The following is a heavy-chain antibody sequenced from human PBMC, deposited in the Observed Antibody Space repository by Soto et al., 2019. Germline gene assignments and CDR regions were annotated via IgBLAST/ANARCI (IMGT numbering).Heavy chain of an antibody. CDR1: GFTFSSYA. CDR2: ISGSGGCT. Sequence: EVQLLESGGGLVQPGGSVRLSCAASGFTFSSYAMSWVRQAPGKGLEWVSAISGSGGCTYYADSVKGRFTISRDNSKNTVYRQMTSLTADDTAVYYCARARGYYFRYYWCDPWGQGSLVTVSS. CDR3: ARARGYYFRYYWCDP. D-gene: IGHD3-22*01. V-gene: IGHV3-23*01. J-gene: IGHJ5*02.